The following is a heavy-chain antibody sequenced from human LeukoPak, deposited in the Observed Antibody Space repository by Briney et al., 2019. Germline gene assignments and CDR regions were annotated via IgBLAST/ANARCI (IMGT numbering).Heavy chain of an antibody. D-gene: IGHD3-3*01. CDR2: IYSGGST. J-gene: IGHJ3*02. V-gene: IGHV3-53*01. CDR3: ARGSGLAAFDI. Sequence: GGSLRLSCAASGFTVSSNYMSWVRQAPGKGLEWVSVIYSGGSTYCADSVKGRFTISRDNSKNTLYLQMNSLRAEDTAVYYCARGSGLAAFDIWGQGTMVTVSS. CDR1: GFTVSSNY.